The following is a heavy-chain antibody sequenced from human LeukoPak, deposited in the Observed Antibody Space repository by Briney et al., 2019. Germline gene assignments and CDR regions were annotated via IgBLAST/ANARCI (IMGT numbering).Heavy chain of an antibody. CDR1: GFTFHDYA. Sequence: GGSLRLSCAASGFTFHDYAMHWVRQAPGKGLEWVSLISWDGGSTYYADSVKGRFTISRDNSKNSLYLQMNSLRAEDTALYYCAKDGLLPGYYYYYMDVWGKGTTVTISS. CDR3: AKDGLLPGYYYYYMDV. J-gene: IGHJ6*03. D-gene: IGHD2-15*01. CDR2: ISWDGGST. V-gene: IGHV3-43D*03.